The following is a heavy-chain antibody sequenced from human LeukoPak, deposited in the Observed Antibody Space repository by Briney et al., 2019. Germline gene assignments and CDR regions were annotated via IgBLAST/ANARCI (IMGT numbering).Heavy chain of an antibody. D-gene: IGHD3-22*01. V-gene: IGHV3-21*01. CDR3: ARARTYDSSGPYYYYYAMDV. Sequence: GGSLRLSCAASGFTFSPHTMNWVRQAPGKGLEWVSSISSTSGYMYYADSVKGRFTISRDNAENSLYLQMNSLRAEDTAVYYCARARTYDSSGPYYYYYAMDVWGQGTTVTVSS. CDR2: ISSTSGYM. CDR1: GFTFSPHT. J-gene: IGHJ6*02.